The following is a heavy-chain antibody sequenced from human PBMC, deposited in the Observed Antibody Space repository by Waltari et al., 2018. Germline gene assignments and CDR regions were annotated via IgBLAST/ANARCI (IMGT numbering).Heavy chain of an antibody. CDR3: AREGRSIAPAGTRRKDFTFDY. CDR2: IYHSGST. Sequence: QVQLQESGPGLVKPSETLSLPCAVSGFSISSGYYWGWFRQPPGRGLEWIGSIYHSGSTYYNPSLKSRATISVDTSKNQFSLKLSSVTAADTAVYYCAREGRSIAPAGTRRKDFTFDYWGQGTLVTVSS. V-gene: IGHV4-38-2*02. D-gene: IGHD6-13*01. CDR1: GFSISSGYY. J-gene: IGHJ4*02.